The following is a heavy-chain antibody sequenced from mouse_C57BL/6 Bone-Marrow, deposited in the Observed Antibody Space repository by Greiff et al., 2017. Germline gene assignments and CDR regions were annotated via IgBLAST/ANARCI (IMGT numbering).Heavy chain of an antibody. CDR2: INPNYGTT. V-gene: IGHV1-39*01. Sequence: VQLQQSGPELVKPGALVKISCKASGYSFTDYNMNWVKQSNGKSLEWIGVINPNYGTTSYNQKFKGKATLTVDQSSSTAYMQLNSLTSEDSAVYYCARAWGRYDYDHDGYWYFDVWGTGTTVTVSS. CDR1: GYSFTDYN. CDR3: ARAWGRYDYDHDGYWYFDV. J-gene: IGHJ1*03. D-gene: IGHD2-4*01.